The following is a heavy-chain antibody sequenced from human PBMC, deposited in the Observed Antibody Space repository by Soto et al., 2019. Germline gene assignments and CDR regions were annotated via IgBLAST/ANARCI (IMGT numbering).Heavy chain of an antibody. J-gene: IGHJ4*02. Sequence: SWTLSPTCTVSVGSISSSYWSWIRQPPGKGLEWIGYIYYSGSTNYNPSLKSRVTISVDTSKNQFSLKLSSVTAADTAVYYCARDQGTYYYDSSGYLDYWGQGTLVTVSS. CDR2: IYYSGST. CDR3: ARDQGTYYYDSSGYLDY. CDR1: VGSISSSY. V-gene: IGHV4-59*13. D-gene: IGHD3-22*01.